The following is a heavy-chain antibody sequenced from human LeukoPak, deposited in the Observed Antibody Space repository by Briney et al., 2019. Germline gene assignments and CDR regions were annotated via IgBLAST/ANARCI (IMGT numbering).Heavy chain of an antibody. D-gene: IGHD6-19*01. CDR1: GGSFSGYY. CDR2: INHSGST. J-gene: IGHJ4*02. V-gene: IGHV4-34*01. Sequence: TPSETLSLTCAVYGGSFSGYYWSWIRQPPGKGLEWIGEINHSGSTNYNPSLKSRVTISVDTSKNQFSLKLSSVTAADTAVYYCARIAVAGIYYFDYWGQGTLVTVSS. CDR3: ARIAVAGIYYFDY.